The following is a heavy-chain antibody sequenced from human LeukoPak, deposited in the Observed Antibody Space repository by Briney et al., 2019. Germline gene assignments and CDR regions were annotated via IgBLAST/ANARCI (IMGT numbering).Heavy chain of an antibody. Sequence: PGGSLRLSCAASGFTFSSYAMHWVRQAPGKGLEWVAVISYDGSNKYYADSVKGRFTISRDNSKYTLYLQMNSLRAEDTAVYYCARDYDSFDYWGQGTLVTVSS. CDR2: ISYDGSNK. CDR3: ARDYDSFDY. D-gene: IGHD5-12*01. CDR1: GFTFSSYA. V-gene: IGHV3-30-3*01. J-gene: IGHJ4*02.